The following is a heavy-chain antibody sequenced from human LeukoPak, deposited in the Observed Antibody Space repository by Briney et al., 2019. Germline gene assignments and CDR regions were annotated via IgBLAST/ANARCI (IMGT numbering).Heavy chain of an antibody. Sequence: KPSETLSLTCTVPGGSISSYYWSWIRQPAGKGLEWIGRIYTSGSTNYNPSLKSRVTMSVDTSKNQFSLKLSSVTAADTAVYYCARASVHECSQSPYFDYWGQGTLVTVSS. CDR1: GGSISSYY. J-gene: IGHJ4*02. CDR2: IYTSGST. CDR3: ARASVHECSQSPYFDY. V-gene: IGHV4-4*07. D-gene: IGHD1-1*01.